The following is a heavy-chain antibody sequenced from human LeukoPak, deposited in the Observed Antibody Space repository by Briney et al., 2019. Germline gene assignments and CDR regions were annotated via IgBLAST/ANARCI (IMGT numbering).Heavy chain of an antibody. D-gene: IGHD3-22*01. CDR1: GGSISSYY. CDR2: IYYSGST. J-gene: IGHJ3*02. Sequence: SETPSLTCTVSGGSISSYYWSWIRQPPGKGLEWIGYIYYSGSTNYNPSLNSRVTISVDTSKNQFSLRLSSATPADTAVYYCARAPYYDSSGYYCWLDIWGQGTMVTVSS. V-gene: IGHV4-59*01. CDR3: ARAPYYDSSGYYCWLDI.